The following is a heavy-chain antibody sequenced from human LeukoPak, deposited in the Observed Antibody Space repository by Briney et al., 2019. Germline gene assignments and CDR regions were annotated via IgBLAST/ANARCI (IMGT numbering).Heavy chain of an antibody. D-gene: IGHD3-9*01. V-gene: IGHV4-34*01. CDR3: ARGHDILTGYYEN. CDR2: INHSGST. CDR1: GGSFSGYY. Sequence: SETLSLTCAVYGGSFSGYYWSWIRQPPGKGLEWIGEINHSGSTNCNPSLKSRVTISVDTSKNQFSLKLSSVTAADTAVYYCARGHDILTGYYENWGQGTLSPSPQ. J-gene: IGHJ4*02.